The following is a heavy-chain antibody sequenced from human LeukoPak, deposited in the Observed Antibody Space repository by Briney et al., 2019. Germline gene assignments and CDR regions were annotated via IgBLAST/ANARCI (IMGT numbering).Heavy chain of an antibody. V-gene: IGHV3-7*04. CDR1: GFDFSAYL. CDR2: IKQDGSQE. Sequence: PGGSLRLSCVASGFDFSAYLMSWVRQAPGKGLEWVANIKQDGSQEFYLDSVKGRFTISRDNGNNSLYLHMSRLRIEDTAVYYCARDLKGLNLWGQGALVTVSS. CDR3: ARDLKGLNL. J-gene: IGHJ5*02.